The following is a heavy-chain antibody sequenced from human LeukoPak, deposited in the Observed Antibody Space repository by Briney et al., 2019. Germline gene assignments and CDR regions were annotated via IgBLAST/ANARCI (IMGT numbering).Heavy chain of an antibody. D-gene: IGHD6-19*01. J-gene: IGHJ4*02. CDR1: GFSLSASGMC. V-gene: IGHV2-70*11. Sequence: SGPALVKPTQTLTLTCTFSGFSLSASGMCVSWIRQPPGKALEWLARIDWDDDKYYSTSLKTRLTISKDTSKNQVVLTMTNMDPVDTATYYCARIRVPNSGWLVDYWGQRTLVTVSS. CDR3: ARIRVPNSGWLVDY. CDR2: IDWDDDK.